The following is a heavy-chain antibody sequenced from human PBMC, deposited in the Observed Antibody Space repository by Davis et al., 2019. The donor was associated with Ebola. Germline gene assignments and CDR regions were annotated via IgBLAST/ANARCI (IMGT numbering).Heavy chain of an antibody. J-gene: IGHJ6*02. CDR3: ARQPKYYGAGRNEYYNYVMDV. CDR2: IYYSGST. D-gene: IGHD3-10*01. CDR1: GGSISSYY. Sequence: PSETLSLTCTVSGGSISSYYWSWIRQPPGKGLEWIGYIYYSGSTNYNPSLKSRVTMSVDTSNNQFSLRLSSVTAADTAVYYCARQPKYYGAGRNEYYNYVMDVWGQGTTVTVSS. V-gene: IGHV4-59*08.